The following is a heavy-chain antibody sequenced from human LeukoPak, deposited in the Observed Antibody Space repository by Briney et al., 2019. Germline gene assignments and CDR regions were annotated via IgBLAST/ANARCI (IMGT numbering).Heavy chain of an antibody. CDR1: GGSISSGGYY. CDR2: IYYSGST. CDR3: AGRGAYSSDY. J-gene: IGHJ4*02. D-gene: IGHD5-18*01. V-gene: IGHV4-31*03. Sequence: SETLSLTCTVSGGSISSGGYYWSWIRQHPGKGLEWIGYIYYSGSTYYNPSLKSRVTISLDTSKNQFSLKLSSVTAADTAVYYCAGRGAYSSDYWGQGTLVTVSS.